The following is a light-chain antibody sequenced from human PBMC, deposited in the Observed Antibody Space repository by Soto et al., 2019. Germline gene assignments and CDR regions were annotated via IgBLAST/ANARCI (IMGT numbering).Light chain of an antibody. CDR2: GAS. CDR1: QSVGGN. J-gene: IGKJ1*01. V-gene: IGKV3-20*01. CDR3: QQYGETPWR. Sequence: EIVMTQSPATLSVSPGERATLSCRASQSVGGNLAWYQQKPGQAPRLLIYGASSRATAIPDRFSGSGSGTDFTLTISRLEPEDFAVYYCQQYGETPWRFGQGTKVDI.